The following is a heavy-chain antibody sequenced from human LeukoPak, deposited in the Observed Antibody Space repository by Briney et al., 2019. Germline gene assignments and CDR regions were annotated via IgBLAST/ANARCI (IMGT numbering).Heavy chain of an antibody. V-gene: IGHV1-24*01. CDR3: ASSIYGDYGYFDY. J-gene: IGHJ4*02. Sequence: AASVKVSCKVSGYTLTELSMHWVRQAPGKGLEWMGGFDPEDGETIYAQKFQGRVTMTEDTSTDTAYMELSSLRSEDTAVYYCASSIYGDYGYFDYWGQGTLVTVSS. CDR1: GYTLTELS. D-gene: IGHD4-17*01. CDR2: FDPEDGET.